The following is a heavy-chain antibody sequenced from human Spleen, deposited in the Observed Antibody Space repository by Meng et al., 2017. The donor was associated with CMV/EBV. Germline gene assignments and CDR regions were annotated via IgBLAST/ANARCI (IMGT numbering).Heavy chain of an antibody. CDR2: IIPLIGVA. J-gene: IGHJ5*02. Sequence: DTLNTYTIPWERQARGHGLEWIKRIIPLIGVANYAQRFPGRVTIIADKSTSTAYMKLSSLRSDATAVYCGAREHPSGYSGYDHWFDPWGQGTLVTVSS. D-gene: IGHD5-12*01. CDR1: DTLNTYT. CDR3: AREHPSGYSGYDHWFDP. V-gene: IGHV1-69*04.